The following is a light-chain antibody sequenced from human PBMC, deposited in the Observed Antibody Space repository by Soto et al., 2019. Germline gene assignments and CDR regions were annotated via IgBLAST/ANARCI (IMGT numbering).Light chain of an antibody. CDR1: QGISSY. Sequence: AIRMTQSPSSFSASTGDSVTITCRASQGISSYLAWYQQKPGKAPNLLIFGASTLQSGVPSRFSGSRSGTDFTLTISRLQSEDFATYYCQQYYSYPATFGQGTKVEI. CDR2: GAS. CDR3: QQYYSYPAT. V-gene: IGKV1-8*01. J-gene: IGKJ1*01.